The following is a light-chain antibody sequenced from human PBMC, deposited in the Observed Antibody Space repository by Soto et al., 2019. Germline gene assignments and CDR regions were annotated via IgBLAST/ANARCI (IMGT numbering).Light chain of an antibody. Sequence: QSVLTQPASVSGSPGQSVTISCTGTSSDIGGYRYVSWYQQRPGKAPKLMIHDVTNRPSGVSDRFSGSKSGNTASLTISGLKAEEEADYYCTSYTSDSSVIFGGGTKVTVL. CDR2: DVT. CDR3: TSYTSDSSVI. J-gene: IGLJ2*01. V-gene: IGLV2-14*03. CDR1: SSDIGGYRY.